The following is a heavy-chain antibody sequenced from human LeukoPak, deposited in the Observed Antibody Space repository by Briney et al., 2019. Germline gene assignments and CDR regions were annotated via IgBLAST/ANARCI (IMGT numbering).Heavy chain of an antibody. CDR1: GFTFSSYW. CDR2: VDHGGSGT. D-gene: IGHD1-26*01. Sequence: GGSLRLSCAASGFTFSSYWMHWVRQAPGKGLVWVSRVDHGGSGTVYADSVKGRFTISRDNSKNTLYLQVNSLRAEDTAVYYCAKTGVGPTTLGRHYGMDVWGQGTTVTVSS. J-gene: IGHJ6*02. CDR3: AKTGVGPTTLGRHYGMDV. V-gene: IGHV3-74*03.